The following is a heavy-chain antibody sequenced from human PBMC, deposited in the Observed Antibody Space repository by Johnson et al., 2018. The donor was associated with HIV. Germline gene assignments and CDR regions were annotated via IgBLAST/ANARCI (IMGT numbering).Heavy chain of an antibody. CDR3: TRDRIQIWSYVGTFDT. J-gene: IGHJ3*02. D-gene: IGHD5-18*01. V-gene: IGHV3-53*01. CDR1: GFTVISNH. Sequence: VQLVESGGGLIQPGGSLRLSCVASGFTVISNHMSWVRQAPGKGLEWVSVIYSGDSTNYEDSVTGRFTISRDNSKNTLYLQMSSLKPEETAVYYCTRDRIQIWSYVGTFDTWGPGALVTVSS. CDR2: IYSGDST.